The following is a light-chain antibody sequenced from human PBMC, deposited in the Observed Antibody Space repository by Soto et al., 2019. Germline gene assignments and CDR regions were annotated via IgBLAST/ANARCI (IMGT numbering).Light chain of an antibody. V-gene: IGLV1-40*01. J-gene: IGLJ1*01. CDR1: SSNIGAGYD. Sequence: QSVLTQPPSVYGAPGQRVTISCTWSSSNIGAGYDVHWYQHLPGTAPKLLIHANDNRPSGVPDRFSGSKSCTSASLAITGLQAEDEADYLSQSYDSTLHVFGTGTKLTVL. CDR3: QSYDSTLHV. CDR2: AND.